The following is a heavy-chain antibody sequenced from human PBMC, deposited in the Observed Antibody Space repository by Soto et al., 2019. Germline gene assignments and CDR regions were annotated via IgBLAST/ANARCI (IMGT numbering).Heavy chain of an antibody. CDR2: IYSSGST. CDR3: AAVNYYDSSGYYYRY. J-gene: IGHJ4*02. Sequence: PSETRSLTCTVSDGSISNYYWSWIRQPAGKGLEWIGRIYSSGSTNYNPSLKSRVTMSVDTSKKQFSLKLSSVTAADTAVYYCAAVNYYDSSGYYYRYWGQGTLVTVSS. CDR1: DGSISNYY. V-gene: IGHV4-4*07. D-gene: IGHD3-22*01.